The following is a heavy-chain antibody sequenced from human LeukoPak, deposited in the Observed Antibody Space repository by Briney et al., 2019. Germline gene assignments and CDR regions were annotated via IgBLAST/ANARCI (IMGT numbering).Heavy chain of an antibody. J-gene: IGHJ2*01. Sequence: GESLKISCKGSGYSFTSYWIGWVRQMPGKGLEWMGIIYPGDSDTRYSPSFQGQVTISADKSISTAYLQWSSLKASDTAMYYCARLTRFDYGGKGARGLQSWYFDLWGRGTLVTVSS. CDR1: GYSFTSYW. CDR3: ARLTRFDYGGKGARGLQSWYFDL. CDR2: IYPGDSDT. V-gene: IGHV5-51*01. D-gene: IGHD4-23*01.